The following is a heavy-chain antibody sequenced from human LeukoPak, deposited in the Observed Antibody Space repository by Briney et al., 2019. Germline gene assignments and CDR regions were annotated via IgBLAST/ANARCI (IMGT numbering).Heavy chain of an antibody. CDR1: GYTFTGYY. CDR3: ARDDPSYYYDSSGYYPLILGY. J-gene: IGHJ4*02. CDR2: INPNSGGT. V-gene: IGHV1-2*02. Sequence: ASVKVSCKASGYTFTGYYMHWVRQAPGQGLEWVGWINPNSGGTNYAQKFQGRVTMTRDTSISAAYMELSRLRSDDTAVYYCARDDPSYYYDSSGYYPLILGYWGQGTLVTVSS. D-gene: IGHD3-22*01.